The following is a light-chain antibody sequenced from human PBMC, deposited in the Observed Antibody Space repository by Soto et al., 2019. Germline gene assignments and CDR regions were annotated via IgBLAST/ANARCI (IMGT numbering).Light chain of an antibody. CDR2: GAF. Sequence: ERVVTQSPATLSVSPGERATVSCRASQSVSSDLAWYQQKPGQPPSLLIYGAFTRATGIPARFSGTGSGTEFTLTISSLQSEDFELYYCQQYNDWPLTFGQGTKVDI. V-gene: IGKV3-15*01. CDR3: QQYNDWPLT. J-gene: IGKJ1*01. CDR1: QSVSSD.